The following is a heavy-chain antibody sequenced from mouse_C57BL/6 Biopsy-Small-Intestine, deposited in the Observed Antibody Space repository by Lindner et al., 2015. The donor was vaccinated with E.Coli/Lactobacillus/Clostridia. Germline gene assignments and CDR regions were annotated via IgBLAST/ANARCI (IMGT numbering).Heavy chain of an antibody. CDR2: YDPEDEET. Sequence: SVKVSCKVSGDTLTELSIHWVRQAPGKGLEWMGGYDPEDEETIYSQKFEGRVTMAEDTSTDTAYMEISSLRYDDTAVYYCVTVTLVVENTYKHWYFDLWGRGTLVNVSS. D-gene: IGHD2-13*01. CDR3: VTVTLVVENTYKHWYFDL. J-gene: IGHJ1*01. CDR1: GDTLTELS. V-gene: IGHV1-83*01.